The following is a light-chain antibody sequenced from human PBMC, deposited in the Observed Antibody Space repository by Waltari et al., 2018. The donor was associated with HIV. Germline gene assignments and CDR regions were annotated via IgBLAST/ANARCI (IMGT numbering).Light chain of an antibody. Sequence: QSVLTPPPSASETPGQRLVLSCSRSISYLGRNTVNLYQQLPGTAPQLLLYSNNQRPVGVPDRFSGSKSGTSASLAISGLQSDDEADYYCATWDDRLKAVLFGGGTRVTVV. V-gene: IGLV1-44*01. J-gene: IGLJ2*01. CDR2: SNN. CDR1: ISYLGRNT. CDR3: ATWDDRLKAVL.